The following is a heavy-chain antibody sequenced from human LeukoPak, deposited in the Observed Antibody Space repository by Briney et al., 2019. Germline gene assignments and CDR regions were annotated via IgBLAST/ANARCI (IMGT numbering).Heavy chain of an antibody. CDR3: ARYAKGGVVTAMGVDY. J-gene: IGHJ4*02. D-gene: IGHD2-21*02. CDR1: GFSVSTSGVG. Sequence: ESGPTLVKPTQTLTLTCTFSGFSVSTSGVGVGWIRQPPGKALEWLALIYWDDDKRYSPSLKGRLTITKDTSKNQVVLTMTNMDPVDTATYYCARYAKGGVVTAMGVDYWGQGSLVTVSS. V-gene: IGHV2-5*02. CDR2: IYWDDDK.